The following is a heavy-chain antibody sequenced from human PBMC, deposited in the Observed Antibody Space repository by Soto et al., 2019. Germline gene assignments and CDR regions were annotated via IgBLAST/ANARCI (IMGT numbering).Heavy chain of an antibody. Sequence: SETLSLTCTVSGGSISSYYWSWIRQPPGKGLEWIGYIYYSGSTNYNPSLKSRVTISVDTSKNQFSLKLSSVTAADTAVYYCARHGLQGAYYYYMDVWGKGTTVTVPS. J-gene: IGHJ6*03. CDR2: IYYSGST. V-gene: IGHV4-59*08. D-gene: IGHD1-1*01. CDR3: ARHGLQGAYYYYMDV. CDR1: GGSISSYY.